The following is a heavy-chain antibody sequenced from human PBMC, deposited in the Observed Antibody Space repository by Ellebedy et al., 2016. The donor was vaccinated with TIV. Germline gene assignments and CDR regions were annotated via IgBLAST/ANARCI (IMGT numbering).Heavy chain of an antibody. CDR2: IKQDGSEK. V-gene: IGHV3-7*01. CDR3: ARDGDGGFDP. J-gene: IGHJ5*02. CDR1: GFTFTPAW. D-gene: IGHD7-27*01. Sequence: GESLKISXAASGFTFTPAWMSWVRQPPGKGLEWVANIKQDGSEKHYVDSVKGRFTISRDNAKNSVYLQMNSLRGEDTAVYYCARDGDGGFDPWGQGTLVIVSS.